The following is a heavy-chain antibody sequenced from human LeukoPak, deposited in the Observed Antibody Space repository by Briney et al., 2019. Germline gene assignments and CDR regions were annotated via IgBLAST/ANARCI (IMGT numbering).Heavy chain of an antibody. CDR2: IFYSGST. CDR1: SGSISTSNYY. J-gene: IGHJ6*03. CDR3: ARFGRGQQLAPYYYMDV. V-gene: IGHV4-39*07. Sequence: PSETLSLTCTVSSGSISTSNYYWGWVRQPPGKALEWIGNIFYSGSTNYSPSLKSRVTISLDTSRNQFSLKLSSVTAADTAVYYCARFGRGQQLAPYYYMDVWGKGTTVTISS. D-gene: IGHD6-13*01.